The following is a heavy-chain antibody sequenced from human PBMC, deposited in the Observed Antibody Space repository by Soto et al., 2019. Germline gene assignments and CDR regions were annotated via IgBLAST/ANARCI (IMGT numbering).Heavy chain of an antibody. D-gene: IGHD2-15*01. J-gene: IGHJ5*02. CDR2: IIPIFGTA. CDR3: ARVDCSGGSCYSLGWFDP. Sequence: SVKVSCKASGGTFSSYAISWVRQAPGQGLEWMGGIIPIFGTANYAQKFQGRVTITADESTSTAYMELSSLRSEDTAVYYCARVDCSGGSCYSLGWFDPWGQGTLVTVSS. V-gene: IGHV1-69*13. CDR1: GGTFSSYA.